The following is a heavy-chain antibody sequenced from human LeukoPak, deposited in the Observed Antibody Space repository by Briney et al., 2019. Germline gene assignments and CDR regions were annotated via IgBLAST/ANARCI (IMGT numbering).Heavy chain of an antibody. Sequence: GGSLRLSCAVSGITLSNYGMSWVRQAPGKGLEWVAGLSGSGGGTNYADSVKGRFTISRDNAKNTLYLQMNSLRAEDTAVYYCAKGVNTVTPRMLDYWGQGTLVTVSS. J-gene: IGHJ4*02. V-gene: IGHV3-23*01. D-gene: IGHD4-17*01. CDR3: AKGVNTVTPRMLDY. CDR1: GITLSNYG. CDR2: LSGSGGGT.